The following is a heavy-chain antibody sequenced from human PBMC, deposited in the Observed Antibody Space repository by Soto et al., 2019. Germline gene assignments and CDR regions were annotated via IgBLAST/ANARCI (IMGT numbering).Heavy chain of an antibody. CDR2: IGGICGST. V-gene: IGHV3-23*01. CDR3: AKQYGDNE. J-gene: IGHJ4*02. D-gene: IGHD4-17*01. CDR1: GFTFDRYA. Sequence: GGSLSLSCVASGFTFDRYAMTWIRQAPGKGLECVSSIGGICGSTYYADSVKGRFTISRDNFKSTLYLQMSSLRADDTAMYYCAKQYGDNEWGQGTLVIVSS.